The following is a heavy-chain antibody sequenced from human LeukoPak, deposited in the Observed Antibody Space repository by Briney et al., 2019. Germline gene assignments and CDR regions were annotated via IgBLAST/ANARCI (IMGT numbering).Heavy chain of an antibody. CDR1: GFTFSSYG. CDR2: ISYDGNNK. V-gene: IGHV3-30*18. Sequence: PGGSLRLSCAASGFTFSSYGMHWVRQAPGKGLEWVAVISYDGNNKYYADSVKGRFTISRDNSKNTLYLQMNSLRAEDTAVYYCAKDARRSGSGWSYFDYWGQGTLVTVSS. CDR3: AKDARRSGSGWSYFDY. J-gene: IGHJ4*02. D-gene: IGHD6-19*01.